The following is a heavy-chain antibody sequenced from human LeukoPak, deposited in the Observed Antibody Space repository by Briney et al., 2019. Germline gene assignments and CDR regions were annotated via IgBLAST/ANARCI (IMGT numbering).Heavy chain of an antibody. J-gene: IGHJ6*03. CDR2: ISSSSSTI. Sequence: GGSLRLSCAASGFTFSSYSMNWVRQAPGKGLEWVSYISSSSSTIYYADSVKGRFTISRDNAKNSLYLQMNSLRAEDTAVYYCARESVADIVVVPAAPGGKRGWTYYYYMDVWGKGTTVTVSS. D-gene: IGHD2-2*01. V-gene: IGHV3-48*01. CDR3: ARESVADIVVVPAAPGGKRGWTYYYYMDV. CDR1: GFTFSSYS.